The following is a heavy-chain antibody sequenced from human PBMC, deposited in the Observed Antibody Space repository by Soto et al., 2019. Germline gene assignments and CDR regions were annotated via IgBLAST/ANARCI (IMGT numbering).Heavy chain of an antibody. CDR3: ARAFGSSGWFYFDY. V-gene: IGHV3-13*01. J-gene: IGHJ4*02. Sequence: EVQLVESGGGLVQPGGSLRLSCAASGFTFSSYDMHWVRQATGKGLEWVSAIGTAGDTYYPGSVKGRSTISRENAKNSLYPQMNSLRAEDTAVYYCARAFGSSGWFYFDYWGQGTLVTVSS. D-gene: IGHD6-19*01. CDR1: GFTFSSYD. CDR2: IGTAGDT.